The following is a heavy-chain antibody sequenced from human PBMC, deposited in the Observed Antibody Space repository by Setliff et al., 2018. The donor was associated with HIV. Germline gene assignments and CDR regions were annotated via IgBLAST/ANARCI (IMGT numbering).Heavy chain of an antibody. Sequence: GASVKVSCKASGGSFNSFAISWVRQAPGQGLEWMGWTDANGGVTRYAQKFQGRITMTGDPSTATAFMELSSLRSDDTAVFFCARKKKDYYGSGSYSGYYYYYHMDVWGQGTTVTVSS. V-gene: IGHV1-2*02. D-gene: IGHD3-10*01. CDR2: TDANGGVT. CDR1: GGSFNSFA. CDR3: ARKKKDYYGSGSYSGYYYYYHMDV. J-gene: IGHJ6*03.